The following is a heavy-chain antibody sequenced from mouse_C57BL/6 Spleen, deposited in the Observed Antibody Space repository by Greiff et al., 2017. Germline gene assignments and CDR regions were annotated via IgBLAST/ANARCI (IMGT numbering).Heavy chain of an antibody. Sequence: VQLQQSGTELVKPGASVKLSCKASGYTFTSYWMHWVKQRPGQGLEWIGNINPSNGGTNYNEKFKSKATLTVDKSSSTAYMQLSSLTSEDSAVYYCARWGGWLLYYYAMDYWGQGTSVTVSS. J-gene: IGHJ4*01. V-gene: IGHV1-53*01. CDR3: ARWGGWLLYYYAMDY. D-gene: IGHD2-3*01. CDR1: GYTFTSYW. CDR2: INPSNGGT.